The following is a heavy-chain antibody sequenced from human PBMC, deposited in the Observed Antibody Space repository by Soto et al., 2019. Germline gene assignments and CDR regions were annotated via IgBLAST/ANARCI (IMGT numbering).Heavy chain of an antibody. Sequence: QVQLQESGPGLVKPSGTLSLTCAVSGGSISSSNWWSWVRQPPGKGLEWIGEIYHSGSTNYNPSLKRRVTISVDKSKNQFSLKLSSVTAADTAVYYCARIEWLSDWKDAFDIWGQGTMVTVSS. CDR1: GGSISSSNW. J-gene: IGHJ3*02. D-gene: IGHD3-3*01. V-gene: IGHV4-4*02. CDR2: IYHSGST. CDR3: ARIEWLSDWKDAFDI.